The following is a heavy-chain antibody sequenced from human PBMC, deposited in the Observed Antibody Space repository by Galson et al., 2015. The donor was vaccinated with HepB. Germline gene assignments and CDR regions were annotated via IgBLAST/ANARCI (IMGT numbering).Heavy chain of an antibody. CDR1: GFTVSSNY. D-gene: IGHD3-22*01. J-gene: IGHJ4*02. CDR2: IYSGGST. V-gene: IGHV3-66*01. CDR3: ARVRRYDSSGYYPVGFDY. Sequence: SLRLSCAASGFTVSSNYMSWVRQAPGKGLEWVSVIYSGGSTYYADSVKGRFTISRDNSKNTLYLQMNSLRAEDTAVYYCARVRRYDSSGYYPVGFDYWGQGTLVTVSS.